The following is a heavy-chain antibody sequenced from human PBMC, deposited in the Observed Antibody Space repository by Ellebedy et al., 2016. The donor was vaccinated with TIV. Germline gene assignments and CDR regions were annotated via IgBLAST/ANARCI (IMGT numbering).Heavy chain of an antibody. V-gene: IGHV4-4*01. J-gene: IGHJ4*02. Sequence: MPGGSLRLSFAASGGSIDSTKLRGCVRLSTGRGLEWIGDIYHTGSTNYNPSLKSRVTISVDKSKSHFSLKLTSVTAADTAVYFCERGGYYDLSTHFDYWGQGTLVAVSS. CDR3: ERGGYYDLSTHFDY. CDR2: IYHTGST. CDR1: GGSIDSTKL. D-gene: IGHD3-9*01.